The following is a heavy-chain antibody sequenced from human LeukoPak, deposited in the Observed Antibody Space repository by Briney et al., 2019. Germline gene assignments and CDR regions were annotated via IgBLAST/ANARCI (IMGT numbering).Heavy chain of an antibody. Sequence: SETLSLTCTVSGGSISSYYWSWIRQPPGKGLEWIGYIYYSGSTNYNPSLKSRVTISVDTSKNQFSLKLSSVTAADTAVYYCARDFGYSYGYYFDYRGQGTLVTVSS. D-gene: IGHD5-18*01. J-gene: IGHJ4*02. CDR3: ARDFGYSYGYYFDY. V-gene: IGHV4-59*01. CDR2: IYYSGST. CDR1: GGSISSYY.